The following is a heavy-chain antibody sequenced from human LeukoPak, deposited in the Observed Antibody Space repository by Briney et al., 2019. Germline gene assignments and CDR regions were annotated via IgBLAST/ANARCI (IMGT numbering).Heavy chain of an antibody. V-gene: IGHV2-70*11. J-gene: IGHJ6*03. Sequence: SWIRQPPGKALEWLARIDWDDDKYYNTSLKTRLTISKDTSKNQVVLRMTNMDPVDTATYYCARTTFYYDSSDYSYYYMDGWGKGTTVTISS. CDR3: ARTTFYYDSSDYSYYYMDG. CDR2: IDWDDDK. D-gene: IGHD3-22*01.